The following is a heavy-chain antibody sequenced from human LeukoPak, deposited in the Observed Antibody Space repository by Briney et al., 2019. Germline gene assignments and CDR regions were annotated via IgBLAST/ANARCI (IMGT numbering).Heavy chain of an antibody. D-gene: IGHD6-13*01. Sequence: PGGSLRLSCAASGFTFSSYAMSWVRQAPGKGLEWVSSICGSGGSTYYADSVKGRFTISRDNSKNTLYLQMNSLRAEDTAVYYCAKVETAAAATLRGFDYWGQGTLVTVSS. CDR1: GFTFSSYA. J-gene: IGHJ4*02. CDR2: ICGSGGST. V-gene: IGHV3-23*01. CDR3: AKVETAAAATLRGFDY.